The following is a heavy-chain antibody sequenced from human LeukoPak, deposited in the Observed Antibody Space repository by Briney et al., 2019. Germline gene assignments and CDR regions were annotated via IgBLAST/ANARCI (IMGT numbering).Heavy chain of an antibody. J-gene: IGHJ4*02. CDR2: VSAGGETT. CDR1: GFTFSIYA. CDR3: AKCGSSGCYQPFDS. V-gene: IGHV3-23*01. D-gene: IGHD2-21*01. Sequence: PGGSLRLSCAAYGFTFSIYAMDWVRQSPGKGLEWVSSVSAGGETTYYAGAVKGRFIISRDNSKNTLVLQMSSLRADDTAVYHCAKCGSSGCYQPFDSWGQGTLVTVSS.